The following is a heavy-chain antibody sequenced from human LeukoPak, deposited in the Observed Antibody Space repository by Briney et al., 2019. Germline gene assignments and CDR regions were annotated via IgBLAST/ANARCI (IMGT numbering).Heavy chain of an antibody. V-gene: IGHV3-7*01. CDR1: GFTFSSYW. CDR2: IKQDGSEK. D-gene: IGHD1-26*01. CDR3: AREGGSYCFDY. J-gene: IGHJ4*02. Sequence: GGSLRLSCAASGFTFSSYWMSWVRQAPGKGLEWVANIKQDGSEKYYVDSVKGRFTISRDNAKNSLYLQMNSLRAEDTTVYYCAREGGSYCFDYWGQGTLVTVSS.